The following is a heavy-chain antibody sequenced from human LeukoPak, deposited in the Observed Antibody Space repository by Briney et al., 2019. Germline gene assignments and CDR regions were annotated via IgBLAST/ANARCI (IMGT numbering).Heavy chain of an antibody. Sequence: GSSVKVSCKASGGTFSSYAISWVRQAPGQGLEWMGGIIPIFGTANYAQKFQGRVTIAADESTSTAYMELSSLRSEDTAVYYCARDPAPYCSGGSCHRIRTYHYYYGMDVWGQGTTVTVSS. V-gene: IGHV1-69*01. J-gene: IGHJ6*02. CDR2: IIPIFGTA. D-gene: IGHD2-15*01. CDR3: ARDPAPYCSGGSCHRIRTYHYYYGMDV. CDR1: GGTFSSYA.